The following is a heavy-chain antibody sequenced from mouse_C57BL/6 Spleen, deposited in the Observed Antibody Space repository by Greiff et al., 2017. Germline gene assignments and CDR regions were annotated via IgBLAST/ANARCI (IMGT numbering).Heavy chain of an antibody. D-gene: IGHD6-1*01. CDR3: ARPSGEDYAMDY. CDR1: GFTFSDYG. J-gene: IGHJ4*01. V-gene: IGHV5-17*01. Sequence: DVKLVESGGGLVKPGGSLKLSCAASGFTFSDYGMHWVRQAPEKGLEWVAYISSGSSTIYYADTVKGRFTISRDNAKNTLFLQMTSLRSEDTAMYYCARPSGEDYAMDYWGQGTSVTVSS. CDR2: ISSGSSTI.